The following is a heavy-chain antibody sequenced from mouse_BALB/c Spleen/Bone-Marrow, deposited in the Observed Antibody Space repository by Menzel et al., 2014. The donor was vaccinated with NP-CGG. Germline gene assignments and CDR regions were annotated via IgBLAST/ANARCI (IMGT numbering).Heavy chain of an antibody. CDR3: ARGDYAMDY. Sequence: EVKLMESGPELVKPGASVKMSCKASGYTFTSYVMHWVKQKPGQGLEWIGYINPYSDGTKYNEKFKGKATLTSDKSSSTAYMELSSPTSEDSAVYYCARGDYAMDYWGQGTSVTVSS. CDR1: GYTFTSYV. J-gene: IGHJ4*01. CDR2: INPYSDGT. V-gene: IGHV1-14*01.